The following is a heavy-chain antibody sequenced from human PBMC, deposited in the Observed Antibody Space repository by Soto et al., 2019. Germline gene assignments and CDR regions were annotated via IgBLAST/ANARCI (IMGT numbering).Heavy chain of an antibody. CDR3: ARDILSVGPRANDAFNV. CDR2: INPDTGNT. D-gene: IGHD2-8*02. V-gene: IGHV1-3*01. J-gene: IGHJ3*01. Sequence: HVQLVQSGAEVRKPVASVNISCRASGFSFSDNLINWVRQAPGQSLEWMSWINPDTGNTRYSQTSQGRVTISRHSSASIAYVEVSDLTSEDTAVYYCARDILSVGPRANDAFNVWGQGTIVNVSS. CDR1: GFSFSDNL.